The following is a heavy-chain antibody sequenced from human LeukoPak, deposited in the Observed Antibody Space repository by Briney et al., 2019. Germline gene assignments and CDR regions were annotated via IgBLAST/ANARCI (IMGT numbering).Heavy chain of an antibody. CDR1: GYTFTSYD. CDR2: MNPNSANT. D-gene: IGHD6-13*01. J-gene: IGHJ6*02. Sequence: EASVKVSCKASGYTFTSYDINWVRQATGQGLEWMGWMNPNSANTGYAQKFQGRVTMTRNTSISTAYMELSSLRSEDTAVYYCARLASSSWPLYYYYGMDVWGQGTTVTVSS. V-gene: IGHV1-8*01. CDR3: ARLASSSWPLYYYYGMDV.